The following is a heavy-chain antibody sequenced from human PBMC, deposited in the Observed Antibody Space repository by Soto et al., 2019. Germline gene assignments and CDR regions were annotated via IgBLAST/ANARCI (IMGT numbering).Heavy chain of an antibody. D-gene: IGHD6-19*01. Sequence: QVQLVQSGAEVRKPGSPLKVSCKVSGGTFSTFVIIWVRQAPGQGLEWMGGINPIFGTANYAQRYQGRVTNTADESTNTAYMELSSLRSEDTAVYYCERGRQWLKRRLYYFEYWGQGNLVTVSS. V-gene: IGHV1-69*01. J-gene: IGHJ4*02. CDR2: INPIFGTA. CDR1: GGTFSTFV. CDR3: ERGRQWLKRRLYYFEY.